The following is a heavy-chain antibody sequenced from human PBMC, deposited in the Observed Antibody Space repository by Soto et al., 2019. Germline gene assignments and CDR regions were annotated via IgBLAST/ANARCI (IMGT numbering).Heavy chain of an antibody. V-gene: IGHV5-51*01. D-gene: IGHD1-26*01. CDR2: IYPGDSDT. J-gene: IGHJ5*01. Sequence: GESLKISCKGSGYTFTTYWIGWVRQMPGRGLEWVGIIYPGDSDTRYGPSFRGQVTISVDKSISTAYLQWSSLKASDTAVYYCAKTWEASSLNWFDSWGQGTLVTVSS. CDR1: GYTFTTYW. CDR3: AKTWEASSLNWFDS.